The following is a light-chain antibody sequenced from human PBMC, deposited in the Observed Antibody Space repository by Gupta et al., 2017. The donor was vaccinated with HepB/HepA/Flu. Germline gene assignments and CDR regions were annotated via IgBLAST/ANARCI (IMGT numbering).Light chain of an antibody. V-gene: IGKV3-11*01. CDR3: QQPIKWPPLT. CDR1: QSLSTY. CDR2: DAS. J-gene: IGKJ4*01. Sequence: EIVLTQSPATLSLSPGERATLSCMASQSLSTYLDWYQQKPGQAPRLLIYDASIRATGIPARFSGSGSGTDFTLTISSLEPEDFAVYYCQQPIKWPPLTFGGGTKLEIK.